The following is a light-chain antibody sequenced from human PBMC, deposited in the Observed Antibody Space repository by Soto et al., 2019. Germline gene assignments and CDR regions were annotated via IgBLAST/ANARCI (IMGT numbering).Light chain of an antibody. Sequence: QSVLTQRASVSGSPGQSITISCTGTSSDVGGYNYVSWYQQHPGKAPKLMIYEVSNRPSGVSNRFSGSKSGNTASLTISGLQAEDEADYYCSSYTSSSTHNYVFGTGTKVTVL. J-gene: IGLJ1*01. V-gene: IGLV2-14*01. CDR2: EVS. CDR1: SSDVGGYNY. CDR3: SSYTSSSTHNYV.